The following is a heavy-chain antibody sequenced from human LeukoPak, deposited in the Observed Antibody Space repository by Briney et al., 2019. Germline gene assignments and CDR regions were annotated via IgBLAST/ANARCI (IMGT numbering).Heavy chain of an antibody. D-gene: IGHD3-10*01. CDR1: GFTFSSYP. CDR3: ATSSGRYFQY. CDR2: VSGNGGTT. V-gene: IGHV3-23*01. J-gene: IGHJ1*01. Sequence: GRSLRLSCAASGFTFSSYPMRWVRQAPGKGLEWVSSVSGNGGTTYYADSVKGRFTISRDNSKNTLYLQMNSLRAEDAAIYYCATSSGRYFQYWGQGTLVTVSS.